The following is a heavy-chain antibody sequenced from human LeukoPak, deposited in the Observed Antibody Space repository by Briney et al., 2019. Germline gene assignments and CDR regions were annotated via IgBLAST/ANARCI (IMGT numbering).Heavy chain of an antibody. J-gene: IGHJ5*02. D-gene: IGHD6-13*01. V-gene: IGHV1-2*06. CDR3: AKVPPSITAAGNWLGP. CDR1: GYTFTGYY. CDR2: INPNTGGT. Sequence: ASVKVSCKASGYTFTGYYIHWVRQAPGQGLEWTGRINPNTGGTDYAQKFQGRVTMTRDTSITTAYMELSRLTSDDTAIYYCAKVPPSITAAGNWLGPWGQGALVTVSS.